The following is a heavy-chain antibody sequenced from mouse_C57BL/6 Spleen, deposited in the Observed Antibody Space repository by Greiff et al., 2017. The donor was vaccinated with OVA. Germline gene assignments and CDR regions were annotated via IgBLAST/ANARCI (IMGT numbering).Heavy chain of an antibody. J-gene: IGHJ2*01. D-gene: IGHD2-1*01. Sequence: VQLQQSGAELVKPGASVTLSCTASGFNIKDYYMHWVKQRTEQGLEWIGRIDPEDGDTKYAPKFQGKATITADTSSNKAYLQLSSLTSEDTAVYYCAGRYGNSYYYGGWGHGTTLTVSS. CDR2: IDPEDGDT. CDR3: AGRYGNSYYYGG. V-gene: IGHV14-2*01. CDR1: GFNIKDYY.